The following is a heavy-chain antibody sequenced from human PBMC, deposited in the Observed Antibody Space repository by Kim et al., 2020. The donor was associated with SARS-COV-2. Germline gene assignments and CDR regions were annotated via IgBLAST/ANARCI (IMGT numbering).Heavy chain of an antibody. V-gene: IGHV1-58*01. CDR3: AASYYDILTGTTPFDY. D-gene: IGHD3-9*01. CDR2: IVVGSGNT. CDR1: GFTFTSSA. Sequence: SVKVSCKASGFTFTSSAVQWVRQARGQRLEWIGWIVVGSGNTNYAQKFQERVTITRDMSTSTAYMELSSLRSEDTAVYYCAASYYDILTGTTPFDYWGQGTLVTVSS. J-gene: IGHJ4*02.